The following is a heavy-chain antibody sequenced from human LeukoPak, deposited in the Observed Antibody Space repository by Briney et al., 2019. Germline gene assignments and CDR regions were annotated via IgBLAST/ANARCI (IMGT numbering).Heavy chain of an antibody. V-gene: IGHV4-34*01. CDR2: INHSGST. CDR1: GGSFSGYY. J-gene: IGHJ4*02. Sequence: PSETLSLTRAVYGGSFSGYYWSWIRQPPGKGLEWIGEINHSGSTNYNPSLKSRVTISVDTSKNQFSLKLSSVTAADTAVYYCARLYGSGSYWEDLDYWGQGTLVTVSS. D-gene: IGHD3-10*01. CDR3: ARLYGSGSYWEDLDY.